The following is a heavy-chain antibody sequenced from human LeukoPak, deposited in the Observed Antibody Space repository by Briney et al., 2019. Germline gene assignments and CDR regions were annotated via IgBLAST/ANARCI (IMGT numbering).Heavy chain of an antibody. D-gene: IGHD1-1*01. CDR2: MSGDTPST. J-gene: IGHJ4*02. CDR3: AKKWPTLGGTTVAFES. CDR1: GFTFRDYA. Sequence: GGSLRLSCVASGFTFRDYAMSWVRQAPGKGLEWVSTMSGDTPSTWYADSVKGRFTITRDNSKNTVYLQMNSLTSDDTALYYCAKKWPTLGGTTVAFESWGQGTLVTVSS. V-gene: IGHV3-23*01.